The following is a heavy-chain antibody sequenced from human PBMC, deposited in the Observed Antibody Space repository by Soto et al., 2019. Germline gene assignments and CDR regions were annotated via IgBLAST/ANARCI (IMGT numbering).Heavy chain of an antibody. V-gene: IGHV3-74*01. CDR3: ARGRSTTVFGVVSY. CDR2: INTDGSST. J-gene: IGHJ4*02. CDR1: GFSFSSYW. D-gene: IGHD3-3*01. Sequence: PGGSLRLSCAASGFSFSSYWMHSVRQAPGKGLVWVSRINTDGSSTTYADSVKGRFTISRDNAKNTLYLQMNSLRAEDTAVYFCARGRSTTVFGVVSYWGQGTQVTVSS.